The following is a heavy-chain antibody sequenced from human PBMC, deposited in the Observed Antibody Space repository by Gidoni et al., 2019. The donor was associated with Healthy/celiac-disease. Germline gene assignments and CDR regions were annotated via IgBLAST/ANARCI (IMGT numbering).Heavy chain of an antibody. V-gene: IGHV4-31*03. Sequence: QVQLQESGPGLVKPSQTLSLTCTVSGGSISSGGYYWSWIRQHPGKGLEWIGYIYYSGSTYYNPSLKSRVTISVDTSKNQFSLKLSSVTAADTAVYYCARGPLGVVVPAATHFDYWGQGTLVTVSS. CDR1: GGSISSGGYY. D-gene: IGHD2-2*01. CDR3: ARGPLGVVVPAATHFDY. J-gene: IGHJ4*02. CDR2: IYYSGST.